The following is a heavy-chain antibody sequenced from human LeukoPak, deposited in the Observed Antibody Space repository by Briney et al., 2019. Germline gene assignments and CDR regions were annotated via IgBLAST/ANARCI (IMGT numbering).Heavy chain of an antibody. CDR1: GFTFSSYA. J-gene: IGHJ4*02. D-gene: IGHD1-1*01. CDR3: AKNKDWNDEELDY. Sequence: GGSLRLSCAASGFTFSSYAMSFVRQAPGEGLEWGSAVSGSGGSTYYADSVKGRFTISSENSKTTLYLQMNSRRDEDTAVYYRAKNKDWNDEELDYWGQGTLVTVSS. V-gene: IGHV3-23*01. CDR2: VSGSGGST.